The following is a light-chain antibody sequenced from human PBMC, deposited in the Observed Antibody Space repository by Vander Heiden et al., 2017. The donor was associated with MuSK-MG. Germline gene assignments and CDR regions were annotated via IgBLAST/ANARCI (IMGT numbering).Light chain of an antibody. J-gene: IGKJ3*01. Sequence: EIVLTQSPATLSLSPGERATLSCRASQSVSSYLAWYQQKPGQAPRLLIYDASNRATGITARFSGSGDGTDVTLTISSREPEDFAVYYCQQRINGHPGVTFGPGTKVDIK. CDR3: QQRINGHPGVT. CDR1: QSVSSY. CDR2: DAS. V-gene: IGKV3-11*01.